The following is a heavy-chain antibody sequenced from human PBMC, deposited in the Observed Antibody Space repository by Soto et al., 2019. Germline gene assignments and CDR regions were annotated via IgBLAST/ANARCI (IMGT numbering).Heavy chain of an antibody. CDR3: ARADNTAMVSLDY. Sequence: QVQLQESGPGLVKPSQTLSLICTVSGGSISSGDYYWSWIRQPPGKGLEWIGYIYYSGSTYYNPSLKSRVTISVDTSKNQFSLKLSSVTAADTAVYYCARADNTAMVSLDYWGQGTLVTVSS. CDR1: GGSISSGDYY. V-gene: IGHV4-30-4*01. CDR2: IYYSGST. D-gene: IGHD5-18*01. J-gene: IGHJ4*02.